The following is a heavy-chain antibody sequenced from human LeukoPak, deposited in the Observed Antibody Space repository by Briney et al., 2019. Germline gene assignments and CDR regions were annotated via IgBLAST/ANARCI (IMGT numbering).Heavy chain of an antibody. J-gene: IGHJ4*02. Sequence: SETLSLTCTVSGGSISSSAYYWGWIRQPPGKGLEWIVSISYSGSTYHNPSLKSRVTISVDTSKNRFSLKLISVTAADTAVYYCATYSGTFYLQFDYWGQGTLVTVSS. CDR2: ISYSGST. CDR3: ATYSGTFYLQFDY. V-gene: IGHV4-39*01. D-gene: IGHD1-26*01. CDR1: GGSISSSAYY.